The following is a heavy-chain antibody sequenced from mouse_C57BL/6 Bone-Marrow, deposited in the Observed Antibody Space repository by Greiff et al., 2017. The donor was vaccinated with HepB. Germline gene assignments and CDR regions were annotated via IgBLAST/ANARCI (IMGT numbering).Heavy chain of an antibody. V-gene: IGHV1-64*01. Sequence: QVQLQQPGAELVKPGASVKLSCKASGYTFTSYWMHWVKQRPGQGLEWIGMIHPNSGSTNYNEKFKSKATLTVDKSSSTAYMQLSSLTSEDSAVYYCARRCPWGYYYAMDYWGQGTSVTVSS. D-gene: IGHD6-1*01. CDR3: ARRCPWGYYYAMDY. CDR2: IHPNSGST. J-gene: IGHJ4*01. CDR1: GYTFTSYW.